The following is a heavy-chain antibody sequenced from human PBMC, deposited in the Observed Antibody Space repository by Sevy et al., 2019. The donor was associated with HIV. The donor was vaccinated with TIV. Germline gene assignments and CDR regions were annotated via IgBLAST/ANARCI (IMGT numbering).Heavy chain of an antibody. D-gene: IGHD2-2*01. J-gene: IGHJ5*02. CDR1: GGSFSGYY. Sequence: SETLSLTCAVYGGSFSGYYWNWIRQTPGKGLEWIGEINHSGSTNYNPSLKSRVTISVDMSKNQFSLRLNSVTAADTAVYYCARAPPVVVVPGAPSWFDPWGQGTLVTVSS. CDR2: INHSGST. V-gene: IGHV4-34*01. CDR3: ARAPPVVVVPGAPSWFDP.